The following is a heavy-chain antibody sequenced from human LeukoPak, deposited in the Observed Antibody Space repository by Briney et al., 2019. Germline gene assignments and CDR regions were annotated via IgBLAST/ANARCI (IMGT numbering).Heavy chain of an antibody. CDR1: GFTFSSYW. Sequence: GGSLSLSCAASGFTFSSYWMRWVRQAPGKGLEWVANIKQDGSEKHYVDSVKGRFTISRDNAKNSLYLQMNSLRAEDTAVYYCARVRYYYYYYGMDVWGQGTTVTVSS. CDR3: ARVRYYYYYYGMDV. J-gene: IGHJ6*02. CDR2: IKQDGSEK. V-gene: IGHV3-7*01.